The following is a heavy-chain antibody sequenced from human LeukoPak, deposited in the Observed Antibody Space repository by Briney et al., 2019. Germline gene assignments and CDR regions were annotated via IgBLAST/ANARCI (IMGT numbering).Heavy chain of an antibody. D-gene: IGHD1-26*01. CDR3: ATVNSAHWFFDY. V-gene: IGHV5-51*01. CDR1: GYRFTSTW. CDR2: IYPIDSDT. J-gene: IGHJ4*02. Sequence: GDSLKISCKGSGYRFTSTWIGWVRLMPGKGLEWMGTIYPIDSDTRYSPSFQGQVTISADKFSSTAYLQWSSLRASDTAMYYCATVNSAHWFFDYWGQGTLVTVSS.